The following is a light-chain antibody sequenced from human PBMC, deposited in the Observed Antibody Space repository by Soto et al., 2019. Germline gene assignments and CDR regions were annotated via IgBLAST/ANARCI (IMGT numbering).Light chain of an antibody. CDR2: GAS. CDR1: ESVSTN. Sequence: EIEMTQSPATLSLAPGERVTLSCRASESVSTNLAWYQQKAGQAPRLLIYGASTRATGIPARFSGSGSGTKFTLTISGLQSEDFAVYYCQKYSISRTFGQGTKVEIK. CDR3: QKYSISRT. J-gene: IGKJ1*01. V-gene: IGKV3-15*01.